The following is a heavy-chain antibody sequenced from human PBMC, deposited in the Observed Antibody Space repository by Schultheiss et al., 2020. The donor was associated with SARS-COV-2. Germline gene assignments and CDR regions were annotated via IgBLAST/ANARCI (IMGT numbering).Heavy chain of an antibody. CDR3: ARSILTVVTGYYYYGMDV. D-gene: IGHD4-23*01. CDR2: IMPLFGTA. J-gene: IGHJ6*02. CDR1: GGTFSRNS. Sequence: SVKVSCKASGGTFSRNSISWVRQAPGQGPEWMGGIMPLFGTANYAQKFQGRVTITADKSTSTAYMELSSLRSEDTAVYYCARSILTVVTGYYYYGMDVWGQGTTVTVSS. V-gene: IGHV1-69*06.